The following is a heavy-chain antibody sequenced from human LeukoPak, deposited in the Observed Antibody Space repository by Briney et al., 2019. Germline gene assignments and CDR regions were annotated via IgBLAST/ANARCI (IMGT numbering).Heavy chain of an antibody. Sequence: KPSETLSLTCTVSGGSISSYYWSWFRQPPGKGLEWIGYIYYSGSTNYNPSLKSRVTISVDTSKNQFSLKLSSVTAADTAVYYCARLLYYGSGSQYNNPNYYYGMDVWGQGTTVTVSS. CDR3: ARLLYYGSGSQYNNPNYYYGMDV. CDR2: IYYSGST. J-gene: IGHJ6*02. CDR1: GGSISSYY. D-gene: IGHD3-10*01. V-gene: IGHV4-59*08.